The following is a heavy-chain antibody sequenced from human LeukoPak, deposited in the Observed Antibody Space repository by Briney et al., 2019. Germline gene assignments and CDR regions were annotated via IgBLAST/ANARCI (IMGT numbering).Heavy chain of an antibody. CDR3: ARGEDYDFWSGPLRY. J-gene: IGHJ4*02. V-gene: IGHV4-61*01. Sequence: SETLSLTCTVSGYSISSGYYWSWIRQPPGKGLEWIGYIYYSGSTNYNPSLKSRVTISVDTSKNQFSLKLSSVTAADTAVYYCARGEDYDFWSGPLRYWGQGTLVTVSS. CDR2: IYYSGST. CDR1: GYSISSGYY. D-gene: IGHD3-3*01.